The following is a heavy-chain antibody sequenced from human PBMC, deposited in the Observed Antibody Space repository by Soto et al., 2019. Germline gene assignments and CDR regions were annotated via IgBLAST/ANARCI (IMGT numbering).Heavy chain of an antibody. CDR2: IDPGDSDT. J-gene: IGHJ3*02. CDR1: GYSFTSYW. V-gene: IGHV5-51*01. Sequence: PGASLKISWKGSGYSFTSYWIGWVRQMPGKGLEWMGIIDPGDSDTRDSPSFQGQVTISADKSISTAYLQWSSLKASDTAMYYCARPKRGRGYSGYDYSYDAFDIWGQGTIVPVSS. D-gene: IGHD5-12*01. CDR3: ARPKRGRGYSGYDYSYDAFDI.